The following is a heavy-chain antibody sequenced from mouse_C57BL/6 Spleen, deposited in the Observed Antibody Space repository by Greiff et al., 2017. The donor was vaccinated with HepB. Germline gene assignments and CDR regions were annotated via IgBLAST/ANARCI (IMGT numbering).Heavy chain of an antibody. J-gene: IGHJ4*01. Sequence: VQLQQPGAELVKPGASVKLSCKASGYTFTSYWMHWVKQRPGQGLEWIGMIHPNSGSTNYNEKFKSKATLTVDKSSSTAYMQLSSLTSEDSAVYYCARGNYGSSWNYAMDYWGQGTSVTVSS. CDR3: ARGNYGSSWNYAMDY. CDR1: GYTFTSYW. D-gene: IGHD1-1*01. V-gene: IGHV1-64*01. CDR2: IHPNSGST.